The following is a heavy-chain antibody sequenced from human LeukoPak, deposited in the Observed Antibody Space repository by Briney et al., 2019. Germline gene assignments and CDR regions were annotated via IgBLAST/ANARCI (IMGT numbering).Heavy chain of an antibody. Sequence: SETLSLTCTVSGGSISSSSYYWGWIRQPPGKGLEWIGSIYHSGSTYYNPSLKSRVTISVDASTNQFSLKLDSVTAADTAVYYCARDRSSMAAFDYWGQGTLVTVSS. CDR3: ARDRSSMAAFDY. V-gene: IGHV4-39*07. J-gene: IGHJ4*02. CDR2: IYHSGST. CDR1: GGSISSSSYY. D-gene: IGHD6-13*01.